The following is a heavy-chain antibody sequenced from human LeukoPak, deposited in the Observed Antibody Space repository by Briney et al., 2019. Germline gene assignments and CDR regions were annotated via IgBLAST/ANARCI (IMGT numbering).Heavy chain of an antibody. CDR2: IIPIFGTA. CDR1: GGTFSSYA. Sequence: SVKVSCKASGGTFSSYAISWVRQAPGQGLEWLGGIIPIFGTANYAQKFQGRVTITTDESTGTAYMELSSLRSEDTAVYYCASKGIAAAKNWFDPWGQGTLVTDSS. D-gene: IGHD6-13*01. CDR3: ASKGIAAAKNWFDP. V-gene: IGHV1-69*05. J-gene: IGHJ5*02.